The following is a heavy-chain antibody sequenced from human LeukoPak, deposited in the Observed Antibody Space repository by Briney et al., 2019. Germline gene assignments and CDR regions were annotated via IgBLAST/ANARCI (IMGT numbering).Heavy chain of an antibody. CDR3: ARVIGGAIHH. D-gene: IGHD1-26*01. CDR2: IAPDGSTQ. Sequence: GGSLRLSCAASGFTFSLYSMTWVRRAPGKGLEWVANIAPDGSTQNYVDSLEGRFTISRDNPKNSLYLQMHSLRAEDAAVYYCARVIGGAIHHWGQGTLVNVSS. V-gene: IGHV3-7*01. J-gene: IGHJ5*02. CDR1: GFTFSLYS.